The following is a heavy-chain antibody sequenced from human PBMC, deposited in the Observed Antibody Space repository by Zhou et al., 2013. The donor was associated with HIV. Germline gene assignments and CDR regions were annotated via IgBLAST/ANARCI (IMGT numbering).Heavy chain of an antibody. V-gene: IGHV1-8*01. CDR2: MNPNSGNT. CDR1: GDTFTSYD. CDR3: ARAPGLSSSWYVPADAFDV. Sequence: QVQLVQSGAEVKKPGASVKVSCKASGDTFTSYDINWVRQATGQGLEWMGWMNPNSGNTGNAQKFEGRVTMTRNTSISTAYMELSSLRSEDTAVYYCARAPGLSSSWYVPADAFDVWGQGTMVTVSS. J-gene: IGHJ3*01. D-gene: IGHD6-13*01.